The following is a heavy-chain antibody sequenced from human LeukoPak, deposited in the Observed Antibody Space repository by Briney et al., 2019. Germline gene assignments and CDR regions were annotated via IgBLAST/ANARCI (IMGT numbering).Heavy chain of an antibody. V-gene: IGHV4-30-2*01. CDR2: IYHSGIT. D-gene: IGHD7-27*01. J-gene: IGHJ5*01. Sequence: SSETLSLTCTVSGGSISSGGYYWNWIRQPPGKGLEWIGYIYHSGITYYNPSLKSRVTISVDRSKNQFSLKLSSVTAADTAVYYCARDLTVSTGEGFDSWGQGTLVTVSS. CDR1: GGSISSGGYY. CDR3: ARDLTVSTGEGFDS.